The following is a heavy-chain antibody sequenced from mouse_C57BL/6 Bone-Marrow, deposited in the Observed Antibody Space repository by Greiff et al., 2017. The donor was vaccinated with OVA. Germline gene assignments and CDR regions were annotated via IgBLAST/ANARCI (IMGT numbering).Heavy chain of an antibody. V-gene: IGHV14-4*01. D-gene: IGHD6-2*01. CDR3: TTESCFDY. CDR1: GFNIKDDY. CDR2: IDPENGDT. Sequence: VQLQQSGAELVRPGASVKLSCTASGFNIKDDYMHWVKQRPEQGLEWIGWIDPENGDTEYASKFQGKATITADTPSNTAYLQLSSLTSEDTAVYYCTTESCFDYWGQGTTLTVSS. J-gene: IGHJ2*01.